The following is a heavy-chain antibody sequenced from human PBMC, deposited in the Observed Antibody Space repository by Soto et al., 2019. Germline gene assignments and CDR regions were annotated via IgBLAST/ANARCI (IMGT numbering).Heavy chain of an antibody. V-gene: IGHV3-33*01. J-gene: IGHJ4*02. Sequence: GGSLRLSCAASGFTFSSYGMHWVRQAPGKGLEWVAVIYYDGSNKYYADSVKGRFTISRDNSKNTLYLQMNSLRAEDTALYYCARAKNSSGWSPFDYGGREPRFTVP. CDR3: ARAKNSSGWSPFDY. D-gene: IGHD6-13*01. CDR2: IYYDGSNK. CDR1: GFTFSSYG.